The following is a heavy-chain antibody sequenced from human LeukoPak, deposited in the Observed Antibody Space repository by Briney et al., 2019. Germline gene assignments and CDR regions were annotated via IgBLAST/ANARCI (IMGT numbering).Heavy chain of an antibody. CDR2: IYTSGST. CDR3: ARRSTSRGDYEDY. J-gene: IGHJ4*02. V-gene: IGHV4-61*02. CDR1: GGSISSGSYY. Sequence: TSETLSLTCTVSGGSISSGSYYWSWIRQPAGKGLEWNGRIYTSGSTNYNPSLKSRVTISVDTSKNQFSLKLSSVTAADTAVYYCARRSTSRGDYEDYWGQGTLVTVSS. D-gene: IGHD4-17*01.